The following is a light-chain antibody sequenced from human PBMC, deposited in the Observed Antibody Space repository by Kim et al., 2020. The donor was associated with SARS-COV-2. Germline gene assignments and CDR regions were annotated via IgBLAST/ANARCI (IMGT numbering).Light chain of an antibody. CDR3: QQRGNWPT. CDR1: QSVRTY. Sequence: PGERSTLSCRASQSVRTYLAWYQQKPGQAPRLLIYDASNRATGIPARFSGSGSGTDFTLTISSLEPEDFAVYYCQQRGNWPTFGQGTRLEIK. J-gene: IGKJ5*01. V-gene: IGKV3-11*01. CDR2: DAS.